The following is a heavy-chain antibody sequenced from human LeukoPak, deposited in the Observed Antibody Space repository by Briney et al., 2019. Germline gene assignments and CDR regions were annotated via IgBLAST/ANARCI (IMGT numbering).Heavy chain of an antibody. CDR1: GGSISSGGYS. J-gene: IGHJ3*02. D-gene: IGHD3-3*01. CDR3: ARVGFGAFDI. V-gene: IGHV4-30-2*01. Sequence: SETLSLTCAVSGGSISSGGYSWSWIRQPPGKGLEWIGYIYHSGSTYYNPSLKSRVTISVDRSKNQFSLKLSSVTAADTAVYYCARVGFGAFDIWGQGTMVTVSS. CDR2: IYHSGST.